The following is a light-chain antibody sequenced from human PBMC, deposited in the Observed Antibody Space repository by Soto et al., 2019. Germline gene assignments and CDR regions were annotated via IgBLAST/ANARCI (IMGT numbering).Light chain of an antibody. CDR2: GTS. CDR1: QSISSTY. J-gene: IGKJ4*01. Sequence: EIVLTHSPGTLSLSPCERATLSCRASQSISSTYLAWCQQKPGRAPRLLIYGTSSRATGIPDRFSGSGSGTDFTLTISRLEPEDFAVYYCQHYGSPLTFGGGTKVDIK. V-gene: IGKV3-20*01. CDR3: QHYGSPLT.